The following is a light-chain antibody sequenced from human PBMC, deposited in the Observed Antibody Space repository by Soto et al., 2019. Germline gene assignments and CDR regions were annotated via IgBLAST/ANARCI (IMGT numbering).Light chain of an antibody. CDR2: VAS. Sequence: DIQMTQSPSSLSASVGDRVAITCRASQSISRYLNWYQQKPGKAPNLLIYVASSLQSGVPSRFSGSGSGTDFTLTISCLQSEDFATYYCQQYDNLPLTFGGGTKVDIK. V-gene: IGKV1-39*01. CDR1: QSISRY. J-gene: IGKJ4*01. CDR3: QQYDNLPLT.